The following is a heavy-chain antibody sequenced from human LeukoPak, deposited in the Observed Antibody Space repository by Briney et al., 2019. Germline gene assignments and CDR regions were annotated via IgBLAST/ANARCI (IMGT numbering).Heavy chain of an antibody. CDR2: FDPEDGET. Sequence: ASVKVSCKVSGYTLTELSMHWVRQAPGKGLEWMGGFDPEDGETIYAQKFQGRVTMTEDTSTDTAYMELSSLRSEDTAVYYCALGVSYYYDSSELFGYWGQGTLVTVFS. CDR3: ALGVSYYYDSSELFGY. D-gene: IGHD3-22*01. J-gene: IGHJ4*02. CDR1: GYTLTELS. V-gene: IGHV1-24*01.